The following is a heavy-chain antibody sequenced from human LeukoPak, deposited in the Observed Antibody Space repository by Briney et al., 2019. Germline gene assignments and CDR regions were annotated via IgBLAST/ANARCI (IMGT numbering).Heavy chain of an antibody. D-gene: IGHD3-22*01. CDR2: IYYSGST. CDR1: GASISGYY. CDR3: ARDEGSAYPFDY. Sequence: SETLSLTCTVSGASISGYYWGWIRQPPGKGLEWIGSIYYSGSTYYNPSLKSRVTISVDTSKNQFSLNLNSVTAADTAVYFCARDEGSAYPFDYWGQGTLVTVSS. V-gene: IGHV4-39*07. J-gene: IGHJ4*02.